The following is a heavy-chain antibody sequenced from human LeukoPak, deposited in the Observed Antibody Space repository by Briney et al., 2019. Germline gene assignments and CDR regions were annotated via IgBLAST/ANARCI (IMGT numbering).Heavy chain of an antibody. V-gene: IGHV3-23*01. CDR1: GFTFSSYA. D-gene: IGHD3-9*01. CDR2: ISGSGGST. J-gene: IGHJ4*02. Sequence: GGSLRLSCAASGFTFSSYAMSWVRQAPGKGLEWVSAISGSGGSTYYADSVKGRFTISRDNSKNTLYLQMNSLRAEDTAVYCCAKNSVRVPNYCDILTGHFDYWGQGTLVTVSS. CDR3: AKNSVRVPNYCDILTGHFDY.